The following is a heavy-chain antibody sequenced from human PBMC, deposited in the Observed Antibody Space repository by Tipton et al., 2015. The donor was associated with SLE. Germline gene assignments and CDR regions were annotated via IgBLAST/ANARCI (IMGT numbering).Heavy chain of an antibody. V-gene: IGHV4-61*05. CDR2: IYYSGST. CDR1: GGSISRSSYY. J-gene: IGHJ4*02. CDR3: ARRVVPDY. Sequence: GLVKPSETQSLNCTVSGGSISRSSYYWGWIRQPPGKGLEWIGYIYYSGSTNYNPSLKSRVTISVDTSKNQFSLKLSSVTTADTAVYYCARRVVPDYWGQGTLVTVAS. D-gene: IGHD2-2*01.